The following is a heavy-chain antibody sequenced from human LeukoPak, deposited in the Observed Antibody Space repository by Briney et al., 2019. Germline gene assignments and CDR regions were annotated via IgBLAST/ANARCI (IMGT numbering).Heavy chain of an antibody. J-gene: IGHJ4*02. CDR2: ISGSGGTT. Sequence: GGSLRLSCAASGFTFSDYYMTWIRQAPGKGLEWVSAISGSGGTTYYADSVKGRFTISRDNSNNTLYLQMSSLRAGDTAVYYCARHTGSTWSTGYWGQGTLVTVSS. D-gene: IGHD6-13*01. V-gene: IGHV3-23*01. CDR1: GFTFSDYY. CDR3: ARHTGSTWSTGY.